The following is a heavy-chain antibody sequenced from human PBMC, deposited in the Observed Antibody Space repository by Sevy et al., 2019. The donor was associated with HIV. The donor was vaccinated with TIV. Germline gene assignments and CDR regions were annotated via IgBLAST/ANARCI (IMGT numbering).Heavy chain of an antibody. CDR2: ISGSSGTT. CDR1: GLTFSNYV. Sequence: GGYLRLSCAASGLTFSNYVMSWVRQAPGKGLEWLSVISGSSGTTYAAESVKGRFTISRDNSKNTLYLHMSSLGAEDMAVYYCARNLSPSGAFDIWGQGTRVTVSS. J-gene: IGHJ3*02. V-gene: IGHV3-23*01. D-gene: IGHD6-25*01. CDR3: ARNLSPSGAFDI.